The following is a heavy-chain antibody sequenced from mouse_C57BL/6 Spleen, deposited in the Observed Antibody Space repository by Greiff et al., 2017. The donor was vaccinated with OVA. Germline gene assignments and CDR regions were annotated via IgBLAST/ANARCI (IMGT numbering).Heavy chain of an antibody. J-gene: IGHJ4*01. CDR2: INPNNGGT. D-gene: IGHD4-1*01. CDR3: AKGGLGRLDY. CDR1: GYTFPDYY. V-gene: IGHV1-26*01. Sequence: VQLQQSGPELVKPGASVKISCKASGYTFPDYYMNWVKQSHGKSLEWIGDINPNNGGTSYNQKFKGKATLTVDKSSSTAYMELRSLTSEDSAVYYCAKGGLGRLDYWGQGTSVTVSS.